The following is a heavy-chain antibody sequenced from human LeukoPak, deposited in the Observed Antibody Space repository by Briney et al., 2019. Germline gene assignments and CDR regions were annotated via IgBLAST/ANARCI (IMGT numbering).Heavy chain of an antibody. D-gene: IGHD1-1*01. CDR1: GYIFSTSW. J-gene: IGHJ5*02. CDR2: IFPGDSDS. Sequence: GESQKISCMGSGYIFSTSWIGWVRQMPGKGLEWMGIIFPGDSDSRYSPSFQGHVTISVDKSISTAYLQWSSLKASDTAMYYCARVGTTGTRWFDPWGQGTLVTVSS. CDR3: ARVGTTGTRWFDP. V-gene: IGHV5-51*01.